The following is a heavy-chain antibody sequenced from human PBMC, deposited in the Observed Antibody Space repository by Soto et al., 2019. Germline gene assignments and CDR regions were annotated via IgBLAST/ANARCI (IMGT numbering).Heavy chain of an antibody. V-gene: IGHV3-23*01. D-gene: IGHD3-10*01. CDR2: ISGSGGST. CDR1: GFTFSSYA. J-gene: IGHJ4*02. Sequence: EVPLLESGGGLVQPGGSLRLSCAASGFTFSSYAMSWVRQAPGKGLEWVSAISGSGGSTYYADSVKGRFTISRDNSKNTLYLQMNSLRAEDTAVYYCAKEGAWFGELPDFFDYWGQGTLVTVSS. CDR3: AKEGAWFGELPDFFDY.